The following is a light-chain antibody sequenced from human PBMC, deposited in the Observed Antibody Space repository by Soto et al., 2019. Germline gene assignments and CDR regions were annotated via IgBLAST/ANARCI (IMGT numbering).Light chain of an antibody. J-gene: IGKJ1*01. V-gene: IGKV1-5*03. CDR3: QHYNNYSGA. CDR1: QTISSW. CDR2: KAS. Sequence: DIHMTQAPSTLSGSVADRVTLTCRASQTISSWLAWYQQKTGKAPKLLIYKASTLKSGVPSRFRGSGSGTEFTLTITRLQPDDFETYYCQHYNNYSGAFGQGTKVDIK.